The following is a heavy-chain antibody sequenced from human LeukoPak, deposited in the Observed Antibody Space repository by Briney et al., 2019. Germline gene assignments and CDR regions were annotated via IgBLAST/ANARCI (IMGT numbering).Heavy chain of an antibody. V-gene: IGHV3-74*01. D-gene: IGHD3-10*01. CDR2: INEDGSST. CDR3: TTDTFGARDS. J-gene: IGHJ4*02. Sequence: AGGSLRLSCAASGYTFSRYWMRWVRQGPGKGLVWVSRINEDGSSTSYAESVRGRFTISRDNAKNTLYLQMNSLRAEDAAVYYCTTDTFGARDSWGQGTLVTVSS. CDR1: GYTFSRYW.